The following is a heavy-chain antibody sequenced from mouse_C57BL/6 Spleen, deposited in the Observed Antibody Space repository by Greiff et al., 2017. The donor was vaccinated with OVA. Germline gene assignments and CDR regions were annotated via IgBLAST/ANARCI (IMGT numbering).Heavy chain of an antibody. CDR1: GFTFSDYG. V-gene: IGHV5-17*01. J-gene: IGHJ1*03. Sequence: DVKLVESGGGLVKPGGSLKLSCAASGFTFSDYGMHWVRQAPEKGLEWVAYISSGSSTIYYADTVKGRFTISRDNAKNTLFLQMTSLRPEDTAMDYCARLNYDWYFDVWGTGTTVTVSS. CDR3: ARLNYDWYFDV. D-gene: IGHD2-1*01. CDR2: ISSGSSTI.